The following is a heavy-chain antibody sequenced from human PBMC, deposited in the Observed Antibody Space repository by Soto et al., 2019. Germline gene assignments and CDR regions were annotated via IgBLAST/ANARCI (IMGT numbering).Heavy chain of an antibody. D-gene: IGHD6-19*01. V-gene: IGHV3-33*01. Sequence: PGGSLRLSCAASGFTFSSYGMHWVRQAPGKGLEWVAVIWYDGSNKYYADSVKGRFTISRDNSKNTLYLQMNSLRAEDTAVYYCARDISPGIAVAGTADYWGQGTLVTVSS. CDR3: ARDISPGIAVAGTADY. J-gene: IGHJ4*02. CDR2: IWYDGSNK. CDR1: GFTFSSYG.